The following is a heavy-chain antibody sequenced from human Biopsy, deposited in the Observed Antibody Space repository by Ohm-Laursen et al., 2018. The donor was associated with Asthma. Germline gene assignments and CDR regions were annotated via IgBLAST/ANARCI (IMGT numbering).Heavy chain of an antibody. J-gene: IGHJ4*02. CDR1: GFTFSSYG. V-gene: IGHV3-30*03. CDR3: ASQSSGPDFWSGYYYFDY. Sequence: SLRLSCAASGFTFSSYGMHWVRQAPGKGLEWVAVISYDGSNKYYADSVKSRFTISRDNSKNTLYLQMNSLRAEDTAVYYCASQSSGPDFWSGYYYFDYWGQGTLVTVSS. CDR2: ISYDGSNK. D-gene: IGHD3-3*01.